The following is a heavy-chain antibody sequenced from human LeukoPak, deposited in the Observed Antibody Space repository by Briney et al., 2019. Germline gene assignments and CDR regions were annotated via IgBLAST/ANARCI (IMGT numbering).Heavy chain of an antibody. Sequence: PGGSLRLSCAASGFTFSSYWMHWVRHAPGKGLVWVSRINSDGSSTSYADSVKGRFTISRDNAKNTLYLQMNSLRAEDTAVYYCASLYSSSDASDIWGQGTMVTVSS. CDR3: ASLYSSSDASDI. CDR1: GFTFSSYW. D-gene: IGHD6-6*01. V-gene: IGHV3-74*01. CDR2: INSDGSST. J-gene: IGHJ3*02.